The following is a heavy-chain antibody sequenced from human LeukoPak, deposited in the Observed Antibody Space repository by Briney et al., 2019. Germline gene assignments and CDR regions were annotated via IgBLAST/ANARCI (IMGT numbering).Heavy chain of an antibody. CDR2: ISGNGGTT. CDR1: GLTFSTYA. J-gene: IGHJ4*02. CDR3: AKLPRIAAAALVVDY. D-gene: IGHD6-13*01. Sequence: GGSLRLSCAASGLTFSTYAMSWVRQAPGKGLEWVSAISGNGGTTYYADSVKGRLTISRDNSKNTLYLQMNSLRAEDTAVYYCAKLPRIAAAALVVDYWGQGTLVTVSS. V-gene: IGHV3-23*01.